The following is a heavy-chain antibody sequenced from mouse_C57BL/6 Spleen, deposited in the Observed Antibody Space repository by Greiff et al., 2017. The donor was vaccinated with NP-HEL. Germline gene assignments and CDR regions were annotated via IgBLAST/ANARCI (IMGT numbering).Heavy chain of an antibody. V-gene: IGHV1-81*01. D-gene: IGHD1-1*01. CDR1: GYTFTSYG. J-gene: IGHJ2*01. CDR2: IYPRSGNT. CDR3: ARDGEIGYGRVFPHYFDY. Sequence: QVQLQQSGAELARPGASVKLSCKASGYTFTSYGISWVKQRTGQGLEWIGEIYPRSGNTYYNEKFKGKATLTADKSSSTAYMELRSLTSEDSAVYFCARDGEIGYGRVFPHYFDYWGQGTTLTVSS.